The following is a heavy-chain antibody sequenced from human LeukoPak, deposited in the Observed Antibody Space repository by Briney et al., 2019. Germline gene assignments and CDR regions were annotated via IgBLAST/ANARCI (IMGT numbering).Heavy chain of an antibody. Sequence: SSETLSLTCAVYDKSFSGYYWSWIRQPPGKGLEWIGEINHSGNTNYNPSLKSRVTISVDTSNNQFSLRLGSVTAADTAVYHCARHCCSAPSKRVFDIWGQGTMVTVSS. CDR1: DKSFSGYY. J-gene: IGHJ3*02. CDR2: INHSGNT. D-gene: IGHD2-2*01. V-gene: IGHV4-34*01. CDR3: ARHCCSAPSKRVFDI.